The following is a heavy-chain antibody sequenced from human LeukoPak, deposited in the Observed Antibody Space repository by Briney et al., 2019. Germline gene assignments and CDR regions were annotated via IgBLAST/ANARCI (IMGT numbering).Heavy chain of an antibody. CDR1: GFTFSSYG. CDR3: AKDVVSGWYHDY. J-gene: IGHJ4*02. D-gene: IGHD6-19*01. V-gene: IGHV3-23*01. Sequence: GGSLRLSCVASGFTFSSYGMSWVRQAPGKGLEWVSGIDGSGGGTDYADSVKGRFTISRDNSKNTLYLQMNSLRAEDTAVYYCAKDVVSGWYHDYWGQGTLVTVSS. CDR2: IDGSGGGT.